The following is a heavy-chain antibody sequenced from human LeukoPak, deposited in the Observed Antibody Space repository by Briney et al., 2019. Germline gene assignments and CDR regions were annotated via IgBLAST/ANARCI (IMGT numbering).Heavy chain of an antibody. CDR2: IIPILGIA. CDR1: GYTFTSYG. J-gene: IGHJ3*02. CDR3: ARATGSDFDI. V-gene: IGHV1-69*04. Sequence: GASVKVSCKASGYTFTSYGISWVRQAPGQGLEWMGRIIPILGIANYAQKFQGRVTITADKSTSTAYMELSSLRSEDTAVYYCARATGSDFDIWGQGTMVTVSS.